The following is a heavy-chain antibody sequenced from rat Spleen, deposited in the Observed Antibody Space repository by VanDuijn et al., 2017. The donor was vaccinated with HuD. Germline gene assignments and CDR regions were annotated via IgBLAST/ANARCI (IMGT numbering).Heavy chain of an antibody. Sequence: EVQVVESGGGLVQPGRSLKLSCAASGFTFSDYYMAWVRQAPKKGLEWVASISYEGSSTYYGDSVKGRFTISRDNAKSTLYLQMNSLRSEDTATYYCARHGDNNPRDVMDAWGQGASVTVSS. CDR3: ARHGDNNPRDVMDA. J-gene: IGHJ4*01. V-gene: IGHV5-22*01. D-gene: IGHD1-10*01. CDR2: ISYEGSST. CDR1: GFTFSDYY.